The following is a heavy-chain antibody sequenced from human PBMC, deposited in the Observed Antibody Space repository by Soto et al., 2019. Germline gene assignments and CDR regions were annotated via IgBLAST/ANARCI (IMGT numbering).Heavy chain of an antibody. J-gene: IGHJ3*02. CDR2: VNHAGSS. CDR3: ARDSTRRGAGDI. Sequence: PSETLSLTCAIPGGSFSVYYWIWIRQSPEKGLEWLGEVNHAGSSNYNPSLRSRVTISVDTSKNQFSLKLSSVTAADTAVYFCARDSTRRGAGDIWGQGTMVTVS. D-gene: IGHD1-1*01. V-gene: IGHV4-34*01. CDR1: GGSFSVYY.